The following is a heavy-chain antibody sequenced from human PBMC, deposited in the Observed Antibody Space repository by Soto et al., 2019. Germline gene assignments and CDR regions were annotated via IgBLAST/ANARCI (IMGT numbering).Heavy chain of an antibody. CDR2: IDPSDSQT. CDR1: GYSFAGYW. D-gene: IGHD5-12*01. CDR3: PRLIYDSEAGPNFLDYFDS. V-gene: IGHV5-10-1*01. J-gene: IGHJ4*02. Sequence: GESLKISCKGSGYSFAGYWITWVRQKPGKGLEWMGRIDPSDSQTYYSPSFRGHVTISATKSITTVFLQWSSLRASDTPMYYFPRLIYDSEAGPNFLDYFDSWGQGTPDTL.